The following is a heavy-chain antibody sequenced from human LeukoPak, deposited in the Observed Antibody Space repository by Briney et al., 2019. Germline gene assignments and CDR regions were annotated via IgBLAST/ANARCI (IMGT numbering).Heavy chain of an antibody. CDR3: ARGWWELPPRGYYYMDV. V-gene: IGHV1-18*01. CDR1: GYTFTNYG. J-gene: IGHJ6*03. D-gene: IGHD1-26*01. CDR2: ISGYNGHT. Sequence: ASVKVSCKASGYTFTNYGISWVRQAPGQGLEWMGWISGYNGHTNYAQKFQGRVTMTTDTSTTTAYMELRSLRSDDTAVYYCARGWWELPPRGYYYMDVWGKGTTVTISS.